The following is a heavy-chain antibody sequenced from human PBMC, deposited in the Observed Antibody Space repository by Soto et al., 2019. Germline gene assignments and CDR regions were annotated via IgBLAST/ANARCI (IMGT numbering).Heavy chain of an antibody. CDR3: ARPHYDSNTFYSFFDY. CDR2: LDQSGGT. CDR1: GDSLRGQS. D-gene: IGHD3-22*01. V-gene: IGHV4-34*01. J-gene: IGHJ4*02. Sequence: QVQLQQWGAGLLKASETLSLTCAVVGDSLRGQSWNWIRQSPGKGLEWIGELDQSGGTNYNPSLKSRAIISDDTSKNQFSLTLTSVTAADTAVYYCARPHYDSNTFYSFFDYWGQGTLVTVSS.